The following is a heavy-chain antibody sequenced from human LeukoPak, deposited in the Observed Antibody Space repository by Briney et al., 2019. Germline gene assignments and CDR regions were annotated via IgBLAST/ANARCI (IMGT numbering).Heavy chain of an antibody. D-gene: IGHD1-26*01. CDR1: GYTFTSYA. J-gene: IGHJ6*02. Sequence: ASVKVSCKASGYTFTSYAMNWVRQAPGQGLEWMGWINTNTGNPTYAQGFTGRFVFSLDTSVSTAYLQISSLKAEDTAVYYCARNGVGATTVYYYGMDVWGQGTTVTVSS. CDR2: INTNTGNP. CDR3: ARNGVGATTVYYYGMDV. V-gene: IGHV7-4-1*02.